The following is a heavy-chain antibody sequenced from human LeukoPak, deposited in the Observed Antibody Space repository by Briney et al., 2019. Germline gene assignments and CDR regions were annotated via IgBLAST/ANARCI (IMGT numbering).Heavy chain of an antibody. CDR1: GFSLSSYA. CDR3: ARVTGSGSYRLSWFDP. V-gene: IGHV3-23*01. D-gene: IGHD3-10*01. J-gene: IGHJ5*02. CDR2: TSSSDAGK. Sequence: PGGSLRLSCTVSGFSLSSYAMSWVRRAPGKGLEWVSATSSSDAGKYYADSVRGRFTISRDNSRNTMYLQMNSLRAEDTAVYYCARVTGSGSYRLSWFDPWGQGTLVTVSS.